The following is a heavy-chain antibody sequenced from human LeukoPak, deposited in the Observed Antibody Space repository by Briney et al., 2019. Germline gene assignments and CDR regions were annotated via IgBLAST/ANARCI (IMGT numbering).Heavy chain of an antibody. CDR1: GGSINSYY. V-gene: IGHV4-59*12. D-gene: IGHD6-13*01. Sequence: SETLSLTCTVSGGSINSYYWSWIRQPPGKGLEWIGYIYYSGSTNYNPSLKSRVTISVDTSKNQFSLKLTSVTAADTAVYYCARAAPTAADPEYYFDYWGQGTLVTVSS. J-gene: IGHJ4*02. CDR3: ARAAPTAADPEYYFDY. CDR2: IYYSGST.